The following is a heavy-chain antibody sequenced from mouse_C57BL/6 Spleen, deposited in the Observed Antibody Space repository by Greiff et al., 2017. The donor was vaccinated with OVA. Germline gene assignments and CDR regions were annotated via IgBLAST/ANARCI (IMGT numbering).Heavy chain of an antibody. D-gene: IGHD2-4*01. J-gene: IGHJ3*01. CDR3: ARNSVYDYDGSWFAY. CDR1: GFSLTSYA. CDR2: IWTGGGT. V-gene: IGHV2-9-1*01. Sequence: VKVVESGPGLVAPSQSLSITCTVSGFSLTSYAISWVRQPPGKGLEWLGVIWTGGGTNYNSALKSRLSISKDNSKSQVFLKMNSLQTDDTARYYCARNSVYDYDGSWFAYWGQGTLVTVSA.